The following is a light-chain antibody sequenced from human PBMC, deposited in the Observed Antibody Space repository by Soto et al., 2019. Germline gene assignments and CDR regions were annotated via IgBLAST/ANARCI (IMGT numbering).Light chain of an antibody. Sequence: QSALTQPPSVSGAPGQRVTISCTGSSSNIGAGYDVHWYQQLPGTAPKLLIYGNSNRPSGVPDRFSGSKSGTSASLAITGLQAEDEADYYCQSYDSSPPFYVLGTGTKVTVL. V-gene: IGLV1-40*01. CDR2: GNS. CDR3: QSYDSSPPFYV. J-gene: IGLJ1*01. CDR1: SSNIGAGYD.